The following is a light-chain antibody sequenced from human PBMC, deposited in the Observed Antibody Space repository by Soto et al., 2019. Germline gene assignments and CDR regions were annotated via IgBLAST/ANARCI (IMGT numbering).Light chain of an antibody. CDR2: GAS. CDR3: QQYGSPPIT. CDR1: QSVSRY. J-gene: IGKJ5*01. Sequence: EIVLTQSPATLSLSPGERATLSCRASQSVSRYLAWYKQKPGQAPRLLIYGASNRATGIPDRFSGSGSGTDFTLTISRLEPEDFAVYYCQQYGSPPITFGQGTRLEIK. V-gene: IGKV3-20*01.